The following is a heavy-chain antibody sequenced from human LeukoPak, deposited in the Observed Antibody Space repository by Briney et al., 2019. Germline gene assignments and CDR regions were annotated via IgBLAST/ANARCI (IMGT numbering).Heavy chain of an antibody. J-gene: IGHJ4*02. Sequence: GGSLRLSCAASGFTFSGYELSWVRQAPGKGLEWVSYISSSGTIYYADSVKGRFTISRDNAKYSLYLQMNSLRAEDTSVYYCARDSVSDISGYLFDYWGQGILVTVSS. V-gene: IGHV3-48*03. CDR2: ISSSGTI. CDR1: GFTFSGYE. CDR3: ARDSVSDISGYLFDY. D-gene: IGHD3-22*01.